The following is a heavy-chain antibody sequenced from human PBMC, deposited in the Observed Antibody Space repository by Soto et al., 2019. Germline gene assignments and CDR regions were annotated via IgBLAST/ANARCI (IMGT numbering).Heavy chain of an antibody. V-gene: IGHV4-4*07. J-gene: IGHJ3*02. CDR1: GGSISSYY. CDR2: VYTSGST. Sequence: SETLSLTCTVSGGSISSYYWSWIRQPAGKGLEWIGRVYTSGSTDYSPSLKSRVTMSVDTSKNQFSLKLSSLTAADTAVYYCARGGSSNWHAFDIWGQGTMVTVSS. D-gene: IGHD6-13*01. CDR3: ARGGSSNWHAFDI.